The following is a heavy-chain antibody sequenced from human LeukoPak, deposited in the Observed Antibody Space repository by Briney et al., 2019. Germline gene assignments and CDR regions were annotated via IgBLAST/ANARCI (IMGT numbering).Heavy chain of an antibody. J-gene: IGHJ4*02. V-gene: IGHV3-9*01. CDR3: ARDLLGSATGYSSGAWDY. Sequence: GGSLRLSCAASGFTFDDYAMHWVRQAPGKGLEWVSGISWNSGSIGYADSVKGRFTISRDNAKNSLYLQMNSLRAEDTAMYYCARDLLGSATGYSSGAWDYWGQGTLVTVSS. CDR2: ISWNSGSI. CDR1: GFTFDDYA. D-gene: IGHD3-9*01.